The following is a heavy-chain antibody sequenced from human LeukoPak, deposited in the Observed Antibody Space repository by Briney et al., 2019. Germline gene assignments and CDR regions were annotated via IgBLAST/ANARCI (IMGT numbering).Heavy chain of an antibody. D-gene: IGHD1-26*01. CDR2: INGGGGFT. J-gene: IGHJ5*02. CDR3: AKDGHSGSYYWFDP. CDR1: GFTFSSYA. V-gene: IGHV3-23*01. Sequence: GGSLRLSCAASGFTFSSYAMSWVRQTPGKGLEWVSTINGGGGFTYYADSVKGRFTISRDNSKNTLYLQMNSLRAEDTAVYYCAKDGHSGSYYWFDPWGQGTLVTVSS.